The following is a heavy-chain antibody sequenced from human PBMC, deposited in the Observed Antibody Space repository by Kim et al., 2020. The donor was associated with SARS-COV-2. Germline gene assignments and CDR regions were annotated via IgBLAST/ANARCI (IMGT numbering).Heavy chain of an antibody. Sequence: SETLSLTCTVSGGSVSSGSYYWSWIRQPPGKGLEWIGYIYYSGSTNYNPSLKSRVTISVDTSKNQFSLKLSSVTAADTAVYYCAREPDRRSYTSSSWYWGDGNWFDPWGQGTLVTVSS. CDR2: IYYSGST. CDR3: AREPDRRSYTSSSWYWGDGNWFDP. J-gene: IGHJ5*02. CDR1: GGSVSSGSYY. V-gene: IGHV4-61*01. D-gene: IGHD6-13*01.